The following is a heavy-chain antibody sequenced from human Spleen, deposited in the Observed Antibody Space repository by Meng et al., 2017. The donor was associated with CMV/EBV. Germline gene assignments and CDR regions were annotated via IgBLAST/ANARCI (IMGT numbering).Heavy chain of an antibody. J-gene: IGHJ4*02. D-gene: IGHD3-10*01. CDR2: IYGGGDRT. CDR3: AKDRGGASSHYFDH. CDR1: GFSFSLYA. V-gene: IGHV3-23*03. Sequence: GGSLRLSCAASGFSFSLYATSWVRQAPGRGLEWVSVIYGGGDRTYYAGSVKGRFTMSRDNSKNTVYVQMNSLRAEDTAIYYCAKDRGGASSHYFDHWGQGILVTVSS.